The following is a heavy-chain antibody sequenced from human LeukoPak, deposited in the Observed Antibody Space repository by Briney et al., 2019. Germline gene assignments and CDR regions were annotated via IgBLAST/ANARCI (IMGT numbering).Heavy chain of an antibody. D-gene: IGHD5-18*01. J-gene: IGHJ4*02. Sequence: GASVKVSCKASGGTFSSYAISWVRQAPGQGLEWMGWINPNSGGTNYAQKFQGRVTMTRDTSISTAYMELSRLRSDDTAVYYCARGGGDVDTAMVLPDYWGQGTLVTVSS. CDR1: GGTFSSYA. CDR3: ARGGGDVDTAMVLPDY. CDR2: INPNSGGT. V-gene: IGHV1-2*02.